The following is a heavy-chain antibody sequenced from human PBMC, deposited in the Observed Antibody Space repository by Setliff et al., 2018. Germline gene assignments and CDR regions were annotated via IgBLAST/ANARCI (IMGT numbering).Heavy chain of an antibody. V-gene: IGHV5-51*01. Sequence: GESLKISCQASGYIFTTHWIGWVRQMPGKGLEWMGIIYPGDSDTTYSPSLQGQVTISADKSINTAYLQWSSLKASDTATYYCARVGPLTDDAFDIWGQGTMVTVSS. J-gene: IGHJ3*02. CDR2: IYPGDSDT. CDR3: ARVGPLTDDAFDI. CDR1: GYIFTTHW. D-gene: IGHD1-26*01.